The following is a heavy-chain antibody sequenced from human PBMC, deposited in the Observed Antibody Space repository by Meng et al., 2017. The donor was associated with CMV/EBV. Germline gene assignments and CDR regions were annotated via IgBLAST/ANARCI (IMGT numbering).Heavy chain of an antibody. CDR3: ARELLPAAILGLSAYYYYYYGMDV. Sequence: GESLKISCAASGFTFSSYEMNWVRQAPGKGLEWVSYISSSVSTIYYADSVKGRFTISRDNAKNSLYLQMNSLRAEDTAVYYCARELLPAAILGLSAYYYYYYGMDVWGQGTTVTVSS. CDR2: ISSSVSTI. D-gene: IGHD2-2*01. J-gene: IGHJ6*02. V-gene: IGHV3-48*03. CDR1: GFTFSSYE.